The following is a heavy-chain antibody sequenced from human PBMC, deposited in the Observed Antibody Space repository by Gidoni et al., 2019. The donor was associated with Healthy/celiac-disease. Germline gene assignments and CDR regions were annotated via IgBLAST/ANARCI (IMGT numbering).Heavy chain of an antibody. V-gene: IGHV1-3*01. Sequence: QVQLVQSGAGVKKPGASVKVSCKASGYTLTRYAMHWVRQAPGQRLEWLGWFNAGNGNTKYSQTFQVIVTITRYTSASTAYMELSSLRSEDTAVYYCARMRGYSYYHYGIDVWGQGTTVTVSS. CDR2: FNAGNGNT. CDR3: ARMRGYSYYHYGIDV. CDR1: GYTLTRYA. D-gene: IGHD5-18*01. J-gene: IGHJ6*02.